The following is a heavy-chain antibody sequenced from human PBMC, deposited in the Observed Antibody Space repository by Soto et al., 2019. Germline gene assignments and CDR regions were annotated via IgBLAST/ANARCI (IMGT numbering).Heavy chain of an antibody. V-gene: IGHV4-59*01. CDR1: GASISTYY. Sequence: SETLSLTCTVSGASISTYYWSWIRQPPGKGLEWIGNIYYSGSTNYNPSLKSRVTISVDTSKNQFSLKLTSVTAADTAVYYCARGGRGLYSSFDYWGQGTLVTVSS. J-gene: IGHJ4*02. CDR2: IYYSGST. CDR3: ARGGRGLYSSFDY. D-gene: IGHD1-26*01.